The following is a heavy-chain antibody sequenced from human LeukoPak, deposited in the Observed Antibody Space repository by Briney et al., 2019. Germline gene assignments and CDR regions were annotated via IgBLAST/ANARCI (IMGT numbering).Heavy chain of an antibody. CDR2: ITRSGST. CDR3: ARGVEDDVY. Sequence: PSETPSLTCAVSGYSISSGYYWGWIRQPPGKGLEWIGSITRSGSTYYNPSLRSRVTISVDTSKNQFSLKVNSVTATDTAVCFCARGVEDDVYWGQGTLVIVSS. CDR1: GYSISSGYY. V-gene: IGHV4-38-2*01. J-gene: IGHJ4*02. D-gene: IGHD1-1*01.